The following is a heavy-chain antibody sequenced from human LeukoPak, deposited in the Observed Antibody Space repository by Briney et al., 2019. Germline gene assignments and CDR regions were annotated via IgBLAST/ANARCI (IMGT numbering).Heavy chain of an antibody. CDR1: GFTFSSYA. D-gene: IGHD2-2*01. J-gene: IGHJ4*02. V-gene: IGHV3-30-3*01. CDR2: ISYDGSNK. Sequence: PGGSLRLSCAASGFTFSSYAMHWVRQAPGKGLEWVAVISYDGSNKYYADSVKGRFTISRDNAKNSLYLQMNSLRAEDTAVYYCARGPAGNYCSSTSCYEDYWGQGTLVTVSS. CDR3: ARGPAGNYCSSTSCYEDY.